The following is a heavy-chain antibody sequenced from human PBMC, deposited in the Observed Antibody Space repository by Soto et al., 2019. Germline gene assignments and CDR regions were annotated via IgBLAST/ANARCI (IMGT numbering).Heavy chain of an antibody. Sequence: GSLRLSCAASGFTFSSYAMSWARQAPGKGLEWVSAISGSGGSTYYADSVKGRFTISRDNSKNTLYLQMNSLRAEDTAVYYCAGSMDYYDSSGYSTPYYFDYWGQGTLVTVSS. J-gene: IGHJ4*02. CDR2: ISGSGGST. D-gene: IGHD3-22*01. V-gene: IGHV3-23*01. CDR3: AGSMDYYDSSGYSTPYYFDY. CDR1: GFTFSSYA.